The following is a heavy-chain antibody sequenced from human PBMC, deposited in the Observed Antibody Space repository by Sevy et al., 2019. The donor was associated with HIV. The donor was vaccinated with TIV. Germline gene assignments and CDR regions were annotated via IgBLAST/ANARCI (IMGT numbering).Heavy chain of an antibody. V-gene: IGHV4-39*01. CDR1: GGSISSSSYY. CDR3: AGTVTTYYYYGMDV. J-gene: IGHJ6*02. D-gene: IGHD4-4*01. Sequence: SETLSLTCTVSGGSISSSSYYWGWIRQPPGKGLEWIGSIYYSGSTYYNPSLKSRVTISVDTSKNQFSLKLGSVTAADTAVYYCAGTVTTYYYYGMDVWGQGTTVTVSS. CDR2: IYYSGST.